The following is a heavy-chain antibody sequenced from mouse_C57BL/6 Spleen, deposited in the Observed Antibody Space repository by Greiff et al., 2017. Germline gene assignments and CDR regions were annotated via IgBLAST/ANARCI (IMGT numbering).Heavy chain of an antibody. J-gene: IGHJ4*01. CDR2: IRNKANGYTT. CDR3: ARYGSYDYDRYAMDY. D-gene: IGHD2-4*01. Sequence: EVQVVESGGGLVQPGGSLSLSCAASGFTFTDYYMSWVRQPPGKALEWLGFIRNKANGYTTEYSASVKGRFTISRDNSQSILYLQMNARRAEDSATYYCARYGSYDYDRYAMDYWGQGTSVTVSS. V-gene: IGHV7-3*01. CDR1: GFTFTDYY.